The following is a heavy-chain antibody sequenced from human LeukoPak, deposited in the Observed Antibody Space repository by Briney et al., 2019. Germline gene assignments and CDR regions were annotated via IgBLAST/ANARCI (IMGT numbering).Heavy chain of an antibody. CDR1: GYTLTELS. Sequence: ASVKVSCKVSGYTLTELSMHWVRQAPGKGLEWMGGFDPEDGETIYAQKFQGRVTMTEDTSTDTAYMELSSLRSEDTAVYYCATVPTRPYYDFWSGCPLDYWGQGTLVTVSS. CDR2: FDPEDGET. D-gene: IGHD3-3*01. CDR3: ATVPTRPYYDFWSGCPLDY. J-gene: IGHJ4*02. V-gene: IGHV1-24*01.